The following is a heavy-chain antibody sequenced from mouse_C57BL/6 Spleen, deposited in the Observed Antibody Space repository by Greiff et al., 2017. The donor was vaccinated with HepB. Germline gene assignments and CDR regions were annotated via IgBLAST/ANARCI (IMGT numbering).Heavy chain of an antibody. CDR2: IDPSDSYT. D-gene: IGHD2-1*01. J-gene: IGHJ3*01. Sequence: VQLQQPGAELVMPGASVKLSCKASGYTFTSYWMHWVKQRPGQGLEWIGEIDPSDSYTNYNQKFKGKSTMTVDKSSSTAYMQLSSLTSEDSAVYYCARAGGLDLQGDDGGQGTPVTVSA. V-gene: IGHV1-69*01. CDR1: GYTFTSYW. CDR3: ARAGGLDLQGDD.